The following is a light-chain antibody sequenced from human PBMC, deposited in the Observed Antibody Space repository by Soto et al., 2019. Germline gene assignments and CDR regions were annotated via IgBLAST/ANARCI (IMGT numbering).Light chain of an antibody. J-gene: IGKJ2*01. CDR2: WTS. CDR1: QSVLNSSNNKNY. CDR3: QQFYNTPYT. V-gene: IGKV4-1*01. Sequence: DIVMSQSPDSLAESLGERATINCRSSQSVLNSSNNKNYLNWYQQKPGQPPKLLISWTSTRESGVPDRFSGSGSGTDFTLTITSLQAGDVAVYYCQQFYNTPYTFGQGTKLEIK.